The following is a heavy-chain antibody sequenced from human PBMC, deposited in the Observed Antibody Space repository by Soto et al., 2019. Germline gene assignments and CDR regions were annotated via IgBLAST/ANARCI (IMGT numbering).Heavy chain of an antibody. CDR2: IYPGDSDT. Sequence: GETQRSSCKGSEYSFPSYRAVLVRPMPGKGLEWMGIIYPGDSDTRYSPSFQGQVTISADKSISTAYLQWSSLKASDTAMYYCARRVDILASYFDYWGQGTLVTVSS. CDR3: ARRVDILASYFDY. V-gene: IGHV5-51*01. J-gene: IGHJ4*02. CDR1: EYSFPSYR. D-gene: IGHD2-15*01.